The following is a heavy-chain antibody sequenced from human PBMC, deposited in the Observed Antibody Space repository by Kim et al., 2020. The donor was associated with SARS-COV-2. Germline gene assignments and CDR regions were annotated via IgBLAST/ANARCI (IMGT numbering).Heavy chain of an antibody. V-gene: IGHV3-30*04. CDR1: GFTFSSYA. J-gene: IGHJ6*02. CDR2: ISYDGSNK. Sequence: GGSLRLSCAASGFTFSSYAMHWVRQAPGKGLEWVAVISYDGSNKYYADSVKGRFTISRDNSKNTLYLQMNSLRAEDTAVYYCARNGGGPTTVTTNPGRLGGMDVWGQGTTVTVSS. CDR3: ARNGGGPTTVTTNPGRLGGMDV. D-gene: IGHD4-17*01.